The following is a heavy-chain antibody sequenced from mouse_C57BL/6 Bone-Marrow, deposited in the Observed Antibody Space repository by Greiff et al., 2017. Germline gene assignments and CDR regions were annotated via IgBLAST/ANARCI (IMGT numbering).Heavy chain of an antibody. CDR3: TTSDYYGTPAWFAY. D-gene: IGHD1-1*01. CDR2: IRLKSDNYAT. V-gene: IGHV6-3*01. CDR1: GFTFSNYW. J-gene: IGHJ3*01. Sequence: EVKLEESGGGLVQPGGSMKLSCVASGFTFSNYWLNWVRQSPEKGLEWVAQIRLKSDNYATHYAESVKGRFTISRDDSKSSVYLQMNNLRAEDTGIYYCTTSDYYGTPAWFAYWGQGTLVTVSA.